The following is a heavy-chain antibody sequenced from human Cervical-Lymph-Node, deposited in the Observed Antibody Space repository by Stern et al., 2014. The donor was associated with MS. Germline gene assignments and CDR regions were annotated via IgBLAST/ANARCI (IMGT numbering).Heavy chain of an antibody. V-gene: IGHV4-39*01. CDR1: GGSISRSTYY. CDR3: ARHDGWLPHY. D-gene: IGHD5-12*01. J-gene: IGHJ4*02. Sequence: QVQLQESGPGLVKPSETLSLTCSVSGGSISRSTYYWGWIRQPPGKGLEWIGSIYYSGTTYYNPSPKSCVTIDTPPNQFSPRMTPVTAADTAVYYCARHDGWLPHYWSQGTLVTVSS. CDR2: IYYSGTT.